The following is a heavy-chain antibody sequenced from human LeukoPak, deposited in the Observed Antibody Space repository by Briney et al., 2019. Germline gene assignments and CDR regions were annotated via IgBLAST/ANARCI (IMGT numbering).Heavy chain of an antibody. CDR3: ARDYYGSIDY. CDR2: TSYDESDI. Sequence: GTSLRLSCVASGFIFSRSAMHWVRQAPGKGLEWVAVTSYDESDIWYADSVKGRFTIARDNSRDTLYLQMNSLRSEDTAVYYCARDYYGSIDYWGQGTLVTVSP. CDR1: GFIFSRSA. D-gene: IGHD3-10*01. J-gene: IGHJ4*02. V-gene: IGHV3-30-3*01.